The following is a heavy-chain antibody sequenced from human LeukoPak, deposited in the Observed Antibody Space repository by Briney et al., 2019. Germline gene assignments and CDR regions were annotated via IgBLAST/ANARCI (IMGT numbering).Heavy chain of an antibody. D-gene: IGHD4/OR15-4a*01. V-gene: IGHV1-18*01. CDR1: GYTFTSYG. J-gene: IGHJ4*02. CDR3: ARGTRGAQTDY. CDR2: ISAYNGNT. Sequence: ASVKVACKASGYTFTSYGISWVRQAPGQGLEWMGWISAYNGNTRYTQKLQGRVTMTTDAATSTAYMEVRSLRSDDTAVYYCARGTRGAQTDYWGQGTLVTVSS.